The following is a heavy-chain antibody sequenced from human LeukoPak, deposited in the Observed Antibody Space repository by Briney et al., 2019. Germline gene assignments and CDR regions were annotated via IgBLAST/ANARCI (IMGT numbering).Heavy chain of an antibody. V-gene: IGHV3-53*01. J-gene: IGHJ6*03. D-gene: IGHD5-18*01. CDR3: ARYSYGSVGEYYYYYMDV. Sequence: GGSLRLSCAASGFIVSSNYMSWVRQAPGKGLEWVSVIYSGGSTYYADSVKGRFTISSDNSKNTLYLQMNSLRAEDTAVYYCARYSYGSVGEYYYYYMDVWGKGTTVTVSS. CDR2: IYSGGST. CDR1: GFIVSSNY.